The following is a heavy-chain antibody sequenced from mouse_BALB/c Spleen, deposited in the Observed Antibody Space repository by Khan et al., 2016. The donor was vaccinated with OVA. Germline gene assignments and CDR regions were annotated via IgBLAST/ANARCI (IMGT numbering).Heavy chain of an antibody. V-gene: IGHV2-2*01. CDR1: GFSLTTYG. J-gene: IGHJ3*01. Sequence: QVQLKQSGPGLVRPSQTLSITCTVSGFSLTTYGVHWVRQSPGKGLEWLGVIRSAGKTDYNAAFISRLSITKDNSKSQVFFKMNSLQADDTAMYYCARTSYMCDVANWGQETLVTVSA. CDR2: IRSAGKT. D-gene: IGHD2-14*01. CDR3: ARTSYMCDVAN.